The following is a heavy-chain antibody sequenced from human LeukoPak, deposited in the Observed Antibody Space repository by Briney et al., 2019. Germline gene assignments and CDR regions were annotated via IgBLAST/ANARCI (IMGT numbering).Heavy chain of an antibody. D-gene: IGHD3-16*01. CDR1: GFTFSSYE. CDR2: ISSSGSTI. V-gene: IGHV3-48*03. CDR3: ARTGYGYNYFDY. Sequence: GGSLRLSCAASGFTFSSYEMNWVRQAPGKGLEWVSYISSSGSTIYYADSVKGRFTISRDNAKNSLYLQMNSLRAEDTAVYYCARTGYGYNYFDYWGQGTLVTVSS. J-gene: IGHJ4*02.